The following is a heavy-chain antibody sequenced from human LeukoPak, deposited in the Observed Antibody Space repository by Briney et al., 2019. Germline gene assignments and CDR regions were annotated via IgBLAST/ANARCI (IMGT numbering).Heavy chain of an antibody. CDR3: ATAVI. CDR1: GFTFSSYE. J-gene: IGHJ3*02. Sequence: GGSLRLTCEASGFTFSSYEMNWFRQAPGKGLEWVSYVSKSGGTMKNADSVKGRFTVSRDNAKNSLYLQMNSLTAEDTAVYYCATAVIRGRGTMVTVSS. V-gene: IGHV3-48*03. CDR2: VSKSGGTM.